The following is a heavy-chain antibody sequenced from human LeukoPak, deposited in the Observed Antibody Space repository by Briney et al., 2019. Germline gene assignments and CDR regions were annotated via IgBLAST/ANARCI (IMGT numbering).Heavy chain of an antibody. CDR3: ARGVYSLFYDGISYFDF. CDR1: GGSISSSSYY. Sequence: SETLSLTCTVSGGSISSSSYYWGWIRQPPGKGLEWIGSIYYSGSTYYNPSLRSRVTISGDTSKNKFSLSLSSVTAADTAVYYCARGVYSLFYDGISYFDFWGQGRLVTVSS. V-gene: IGHV4-39*07. CDR2: IYYSGST. J-gene: IGHJ4*02. D-gene: IGHD2/OR15-2a*01.